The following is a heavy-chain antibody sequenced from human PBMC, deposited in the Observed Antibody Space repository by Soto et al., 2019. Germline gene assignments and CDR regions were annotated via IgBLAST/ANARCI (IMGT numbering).Heavy chain of an antibody. Sequence: GGSLRLSCAASGFTFSSYGMHWVRQAPGKGLEWVAVISYDGSNKYYADTVKGRFTISRDNSKNTLYLQMNSLRAEDTAVYCCAKGDPQYYYDSSGYYPLFDYWGQGTLVTVSS. D-gene: IGHD3-22*01. J-gene: IGHJ4*02. CDR3: AKGDPQYYYDSSGYYPLFDY. CDR1: GFTFSSYG. V-gene: IGHV3-30*18. CDR2: ISYDGSNK.